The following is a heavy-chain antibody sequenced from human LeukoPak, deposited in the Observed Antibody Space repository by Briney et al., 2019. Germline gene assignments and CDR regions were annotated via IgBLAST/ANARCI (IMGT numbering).Heavy chain of an antibody. CDR3: ASASSHRIAAGGDY. CDR2: IKEDGSRI. CDR1: GFTFSNYW. D-gene: IGHD6-13*01. V-gene: IGHV3-7*01. Sequence: GGSLRLSCAGTGFTFSNYWMNWVRQAPGKGLEWVANIKEDGSRINYVDSVKGRFTISRDNAKNTLYLQMSSLRAEDTAVYYCASASSHRIAAGGDYWGQGTLVTVSS. J-gene: IGHJ4*02.